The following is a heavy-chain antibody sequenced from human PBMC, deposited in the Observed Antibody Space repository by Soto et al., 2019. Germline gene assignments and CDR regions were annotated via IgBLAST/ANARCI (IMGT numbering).Heavy chain of an antibody. D-gene: IGHD5-18*01. CDR2: IYYSGST. V-gene: IGHV4-59*01. J-gene: IGHJ5*02. CDR3: ATAREDTAMVTDWFDP. Sequence: SETLSLTCTVSGGSISSYYWSWIRQPPGKGLEWIGYIYYSGSTNYNPSLKSRVTISVDTSKNQFSLKLSSVTAADTAVYYCATAREDTAMVTDWFDPWGQGTLVTVSS. CDR1: GGSISSYY.